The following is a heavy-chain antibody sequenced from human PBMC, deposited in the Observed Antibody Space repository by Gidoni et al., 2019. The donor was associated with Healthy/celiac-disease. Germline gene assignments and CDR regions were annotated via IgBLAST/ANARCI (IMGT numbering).Heavy chain of an antibody. J-gene: IGHJ4*02. D-gene: IGHD3-10*01. CDR1: GFTFSSYG. V-gene: IGHV3-30*18. CDR2: ISYDGSNK. Sequence: QVQLVESGGGVVQPGRSLRLSCAASGFTFSSYGMHWVRQAPGKGLEWVAVISYDGSNKYYADSVKGRFTISRDNSKNTLYLQMNSLRAEDTAVYYCAKELLWFGELPDYYFDYWGQGTLVTVSS. CDR3: AKELLWFGELPDYYFDY.